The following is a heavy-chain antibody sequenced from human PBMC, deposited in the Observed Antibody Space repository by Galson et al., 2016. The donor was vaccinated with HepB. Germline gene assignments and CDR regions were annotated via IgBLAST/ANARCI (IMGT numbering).Heavy chain of an antibody. V-gene: IGHV5-10-1*01. CDR2: IDPSDSYI. CDR3: ASYYCSSTDCYLGDY. D-gene: IGHD2-2*01. J-gene: IGHJ4*02. CDR1: ANTFTSYW. Sequence: QSGAEVKKPGESLRISCQGSANTFTSYWIAWVRQMPGKGLQWVGTIDPSDSYITYSPSFQGHVTISVDKSISTAYLQWSSLKASDTAMYYCASYYCSSTDCYLGDYWGQGTLVTVSS.